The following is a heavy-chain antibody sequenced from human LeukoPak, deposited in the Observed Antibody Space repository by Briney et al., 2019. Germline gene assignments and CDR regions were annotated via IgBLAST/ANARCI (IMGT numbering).Heavy chain of an antibody. V-gene: IGHV4-39*01. Sequence: SETLSLTCTVSGGSISSSSYYWGWIRQPPGKGLEWIGSIYYSGSTYYNPSLKSRVTISVDTSKNRFSLKLSSVTAADTAVYYCAIGYSSGWWGHYFDYWGQGTLVTVSS. D-gene: IGHD6-19*01. CDR3: AIGYSSGWWGHYFDY. J-gene: IGHJ4*02. CDR2: IYYSGST. CDR1: GGSISSSSYY.